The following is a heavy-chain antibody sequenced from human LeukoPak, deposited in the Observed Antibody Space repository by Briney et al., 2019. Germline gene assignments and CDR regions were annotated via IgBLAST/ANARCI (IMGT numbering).Heavy chain of an antibody. V-gene: IGHV3-30*02. Sequence: GGSLRLSCAASGFTFSSYGMHWVRQAPGKGLEWVAFIRYVGSNKYYADSVKGRFTISRDNSKNTPYLQMNSLRAEDTAVYYCAKAGVDYYGSGSYYIGNDYWGQGTLVTVSS. CDR2: IRYVGSNK. CDR3: AKAGVDYYGSGSYYIGNDY. J-gene: IGHJ4*02. CDR1: GFTFSSYG. D-gene: IGHD3-10*01.